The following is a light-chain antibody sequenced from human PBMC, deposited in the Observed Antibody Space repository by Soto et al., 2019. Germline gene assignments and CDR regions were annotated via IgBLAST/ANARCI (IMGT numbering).Light chain of an antibody. Sequence: QSVLTQPPSASGTPGQRVTLSCSGSSSNIGSKTVNWYQQLPGTAPKLLIYSNYQRPSGVPDRFSGSKSGTSASLAISGLQSEDEADYYCAAWDASLNGYVFGTGTQLTVL. CDR2: SNY. CDR1: SSNIGSKT. V-gene: IGLV1-44*01. CDR3: AAWDASLNGYV. J-gene: IGLJ1*01.